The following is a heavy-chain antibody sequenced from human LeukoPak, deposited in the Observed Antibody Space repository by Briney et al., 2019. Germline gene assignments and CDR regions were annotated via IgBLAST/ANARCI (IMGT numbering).Heavy chain of an antibody. CDR3: ARAPRDSSSSNYMRRFDY. CDR1: GYSISSDNY. J-gene: IGHJ4*02. D-gene: IGHD3-22*01. CDR2: IYHSGST. Sequence: PSETLSLTCAVSGYSISSDNYWVWIREPPGQGLEWTGGIYHSGSTYYNPSLKSRVTMSVDTSKNQFSLKLSSVTAADTAVYYCARAPRDSSSSNYMRRFDYWGQGTLVTVSS. V-gene: IGHV4-38-2*01.